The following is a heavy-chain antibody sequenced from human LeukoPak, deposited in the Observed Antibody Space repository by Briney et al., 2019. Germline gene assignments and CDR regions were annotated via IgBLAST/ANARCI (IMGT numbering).Heavy chain of an antibody. V-gene: IGHV4-39*01. CDR2: IYYSGST. CDR3: ARGGYYDSSGYGY. J-gene: IGHJ4*02. Sequence: PSGTLSLTCTVSGGSISSSSYYWGWIRQPPGKGLEWIGSIYYSGSTYYNPSLKSRVTISVDTSKNQFSLKLSSVTAADTAVYYCARGGYYDSSGYGYWGQGTLVTVSS. D-gene: IGHD3-22*01. CDR1: GGSISSSSYY.